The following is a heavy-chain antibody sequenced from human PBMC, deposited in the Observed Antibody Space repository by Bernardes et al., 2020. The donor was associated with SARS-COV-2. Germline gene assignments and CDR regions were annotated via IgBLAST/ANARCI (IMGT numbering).Heavy chain of an antibody. J-gene: IGHJ6*02. CDR3: ARDRCGVYCGMDV. CDR2: IKQDGSEK. Sequence: VGSLRLSCAASGFTFSSYWMSWVRQAPGKGLEWVANIKQDGSEKYYVDSVKGRFTISRDNAKNSLYLQMNSLRAEDTAVYYCARDRCGVYCGMDVWGQGTTVTVSS. D-gene: IGHD3-10*01. CDR1: GFTFSSYW. V-gene: IGHV3-7*01.